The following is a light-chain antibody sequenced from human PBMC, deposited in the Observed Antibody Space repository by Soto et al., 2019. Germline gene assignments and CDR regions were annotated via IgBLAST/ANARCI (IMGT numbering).Light chain of an antibody. J-gene: IGKJ5*01. CDR1: QSVSSK. V-gene: IGKV3-15*01. Sequence: EIVMKQSPATLSVSPGERATLSCRASQSVSSKLAWYQQTPGQAPRLLIYGASTRATGIPARFSGSGSGTEFTLTISSLQSEDFAIYYCQQYNNWPPITFGQGTRLEI. CDR2: GAS. CDR3: QQYNNWPPIT.